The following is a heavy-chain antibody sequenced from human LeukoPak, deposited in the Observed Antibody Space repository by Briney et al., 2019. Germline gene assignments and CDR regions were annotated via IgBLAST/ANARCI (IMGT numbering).Heavy chain of an antibody. V-gene: IGHV1-18*01. CDR1: GYTFTSYG. J-gene: IGHJ4*02. CDR3: ARDYTVDTAMVSGC. D-gene: IGHD5-18*01. CDR2: ISAYNGNT. Sequence: ASVKVSCKASGYTFTSYGISWVRQAPGQGLEWMGRISAYNGNTNYAQKLQGRVTMTTDTSTSTAYMELRSLRSDDTAVYYCARDYTVDTAMVSGCWGQGTLVTVSS.